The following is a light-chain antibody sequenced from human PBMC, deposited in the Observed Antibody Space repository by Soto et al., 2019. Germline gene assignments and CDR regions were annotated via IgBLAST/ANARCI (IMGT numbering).Light chain of an antibody. CDR2: DVS. J-gene: IGLJ2*01. Sequence: QSVLTQPASVSGSPGQSITISCTGTSSDVGGYNYVSWYQQHPGKAPKLMIYDVSNSPSGVSNRFSGSKSGNTASLTISGLQAEDEADYYCSSYRSSSTPVVFGGGTKLTVL. V-gene: IGLV2-14*01. CDR1: SSDVGGYNY. CDR3: SSYRSSSTPVV.